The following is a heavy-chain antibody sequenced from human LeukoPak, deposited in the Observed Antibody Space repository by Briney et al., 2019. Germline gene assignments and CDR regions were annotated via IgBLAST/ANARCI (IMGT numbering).Heavy chain of an antibody. J-gene: IGHJ3*02. CDR1: GGSISSYY. CDR3: ARQIVVVILPGDAFDI. V-gene: IGHV4-59*01. CDR2: IYYSGST. Sequence: RPSETLSLTCTVSGGSISSYYWSWIRQPPGKGLEWIGYIYYSGSTNYNPSLKSRVTISVDTSKNQFSLELSSVTAADTAVYYCARQIVVVILPGDAFDIWGQGTMVTVSS. D-gene: IGHD3-22*01.